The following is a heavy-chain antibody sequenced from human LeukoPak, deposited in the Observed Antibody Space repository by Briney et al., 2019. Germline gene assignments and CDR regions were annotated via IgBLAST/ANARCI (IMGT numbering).Heavy chain of an antibody. CDR3: ARDRSFVPGIAVAGTMLTFYWFDP. CDR2: IIPIFGTA. Sequence: ASVKVSCKASGGTFSSYAISWVRQAPGQGLEWMGGIIPIFGTANYAQKFQGRVTMTRDTSTSTVYMELSSLRSEDTAVYYCARDRSFVPGIAVAGTMLTFYWFDPWGQGTLVTVSS. J-gene: IGHJ5*02. V-gene: IGHV1-69*05. CDR1: GGTFSSYA. D-gene: IGHD6-19*01.